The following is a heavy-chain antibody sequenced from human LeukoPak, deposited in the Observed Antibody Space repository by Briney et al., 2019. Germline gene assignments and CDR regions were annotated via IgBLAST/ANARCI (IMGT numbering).Heavy chain of an antibody. CDR3: ARGGYYDSSGYPFFDY. CDR2: INPSGGST. D-gene: IGHD3-22*01. Sequence: ASVKVSCKASGYTFTSYYMHWVRQAPGQGLEWMGIINPSGGSTSYAQKFQGRVTMTRDMSTSTVYMELSSLRSEDTAVYYCARGGYYDSSGYPFFDYWGQGTLVTVSS. V-gene: IGHV1-46*01. CDR1: GYTFTSYY. J-gene: IGHJ4*02.